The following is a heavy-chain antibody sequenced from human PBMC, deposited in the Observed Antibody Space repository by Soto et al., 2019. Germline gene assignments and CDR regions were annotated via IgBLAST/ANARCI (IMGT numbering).Heavy chain of an antibody. Sequence: GESLKISCKGSGYSFTSYWIGWVRQMPGKGLECMGFIYPGDSDTTYSPSFQGHVTISADKYSSTAYLQWSSLKASDTAMYYCARVDSSGCSKYWGQGTQVTVSS. J-gene: IGHJ4*02. CDR1: GYSFTSYW. D-gene: IGHD6-25*01. V-gene: IGHV5-51*01. CDR3: ARVDSSGCSKY. CDR2: IYPGDSDT.